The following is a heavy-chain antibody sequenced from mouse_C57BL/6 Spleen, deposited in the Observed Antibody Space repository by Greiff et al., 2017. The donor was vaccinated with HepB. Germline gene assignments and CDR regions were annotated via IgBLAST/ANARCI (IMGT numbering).Heavy chain of an antibody. J-gene: IGHJ2*01. CDR3: ARRDTTVVDYFDY. CDR1: GYTFTSYW. CDR2: IYPGSGST. D-gene: IGHD1-1*01. V-gene: IGHV1-55*01. Sequence: VQLQQPGAELVKPGASVKMSCKASGYTFTSYWITWVKQRPGQGLEWIGDIYPGSGSTNYNEKFKSKATLTVDTSSSPAYMQLSSLTSEDSAVYYCARRDTTVVDYFDYWGQGTTRTVSS.